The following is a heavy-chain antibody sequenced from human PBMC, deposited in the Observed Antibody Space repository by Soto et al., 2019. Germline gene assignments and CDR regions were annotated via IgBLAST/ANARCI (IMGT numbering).Heavy chain of an antibody. Sequence: ASVKVSCKASGYTFTSYGISWVRQAPGQGLEWMGWISAYNGNTNYAQKLQGRVTMTTDTSTSTAYMELRSLRSDDTAVYYCARESDIVVVPATGGDTDAFDIWGQGTMVTVSS. CDR1: GYTFTSYG. V-gene: IGHV1-18*01. CDR3: ARESDIVVVPATGGDTDAFDI. D-gene: IGHD2-2*01. J-gene: IGHJ3*02. CDR2: ISAYNGNT.